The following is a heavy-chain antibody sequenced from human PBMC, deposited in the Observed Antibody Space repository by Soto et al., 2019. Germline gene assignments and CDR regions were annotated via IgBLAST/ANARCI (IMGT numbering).Heavy chain of an antibody. Sequence: QLQLQESGPGLVKPSEILSLTCTVSGGSISSSGYYWGWIRQPPGKGLEWIGSIYYSGSTYYNPSLKSRVTLSVDTYKNQLSLQLSSVTAADTAVYYCARHGGRGLRGIAVAGTFDYWGQGTLVTVSS. D-gene: IGHD6-19*01. CDR3: ARHGGRGLRGIAVAGTFDY. CDR2: IYYSGST. CDR1: GGSISSSGYY. J-gene: IGHJ4*02. V-gene: IGHV4-39*01.